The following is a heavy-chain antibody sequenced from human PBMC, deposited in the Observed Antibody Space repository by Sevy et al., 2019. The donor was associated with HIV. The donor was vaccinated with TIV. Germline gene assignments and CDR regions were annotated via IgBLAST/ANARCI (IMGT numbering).Heavy chain of an antibody. CDR2: MSAYNGNT. D-gene: IGHD2-21*02. CDR1: GYTFTSYG. CDR3: ARVAYCGGDCYGNWFDP. J-gene: IGHJ5*02. Sequence: ASVKVSCKASGYTFTSYGISWVRQAPGQGLEWMGWMSAYNGNTNYAQKLQGRVTMTTDTSTSTAYMELRSLRSDDTAVYYCARVAYCGGDCYGNWFDPWGQGTLVTVSS. V-gene: IGHV1-18*01.